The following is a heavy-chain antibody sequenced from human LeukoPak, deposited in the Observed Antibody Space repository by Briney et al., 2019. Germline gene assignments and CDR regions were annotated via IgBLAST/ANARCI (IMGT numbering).Heavy chain of an antibody. Sequence: ASVKVSCKTSGDNFTDFYIHWGRQAPGQGLEWMGLIKPNSGVTKYAEKFQGRVTMTTETSMSTAFMELSRLRSDDTADYYCARDPPMAGTPSLDSWGQGTPVIVSS. CDR2: IKPNSGVT. V-gene: IGHV1-2*02. D-gene: IGHD1-14*01. J-gene: IGHJ5*01. CDR1: GDNFTDFY. CDR3: ARDPPMAGTPSLDS.